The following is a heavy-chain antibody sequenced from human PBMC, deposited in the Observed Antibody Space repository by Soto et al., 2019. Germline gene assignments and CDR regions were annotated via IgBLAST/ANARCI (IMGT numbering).Heavy chain of an antibody. CDR2: IYHSGST. CDR1: GGSISSSYW. D-gene: IGHD4-4*01. Sequence: SETLSLTCAVSGGSISSSYWWSWVRQPPGKGLEWIGEIYHSGSTNYNPSLKSRVTISVDKSKNQFSLKLTSVTAADTAVYYCARSGASHYVYFDSWGQGTLVTVSS. CDR3: ARSGASHYVYFDS. J-gene: IGHJ4*02. V-gene: IGHV4-4*02.